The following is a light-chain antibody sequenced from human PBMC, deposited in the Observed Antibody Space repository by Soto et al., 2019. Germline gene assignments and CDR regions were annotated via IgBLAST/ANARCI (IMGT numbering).Light chain of an antibody. CDR2: SNN. CDR1: SSNIGSNY. J-gene: IGLJ2*01. CDR3: AAWDDSLSGVV. Sequence: QSVLTQPPSTSGTPGQRVTISCSGSSSNIGSNYVYWYQQLPGTAPKLLIYSNNQRPSGVPDRFSGSTSVTSASLAISGLRSEDEAAYYCAAWDDSLSGVVFGGGTKLTVL. V-gene: IGLV1-47*02.